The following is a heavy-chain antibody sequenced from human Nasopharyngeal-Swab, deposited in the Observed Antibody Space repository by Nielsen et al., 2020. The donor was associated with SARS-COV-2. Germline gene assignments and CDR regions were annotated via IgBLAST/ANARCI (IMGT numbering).Heavy chain of an antibody. D-gene: IGHD4-17*01. CDR2: ISYDGSNK. Sequence: WIRQPPGKGLEWVAVISYDGSNKYYADSVKGRSTISRDNSKNTLYLQMNSLRAEDTAVYYCATTVTTLSGYWGQGTLVTVSS. V-gene: IGHV3-30*03. J-gene: IGHJ4*02. CDR3: ATTVTTLSGY.